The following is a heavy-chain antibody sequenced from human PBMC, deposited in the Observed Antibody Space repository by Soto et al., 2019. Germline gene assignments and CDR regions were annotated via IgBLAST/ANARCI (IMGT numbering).Heavy chain of an antibody. D-gene: IGHD6-19*01. J-gene: IGHJ4*02. CDR3: AKEGTSGLYYFDY. Sequence: GGSLRLSCAASGFTFSNYAMSWVRQAPGKGLEWVSIISGSGDSPYYADSVKGRFTISRDNSRNTLYLQMNSLRAGDSAKYYCAKEGTSGLYYFDYWGQGSLVTVSS. V-gene: IGHV3-23*01. CDR1: GFTFSNYA. CDR2: ISGSGDSP.